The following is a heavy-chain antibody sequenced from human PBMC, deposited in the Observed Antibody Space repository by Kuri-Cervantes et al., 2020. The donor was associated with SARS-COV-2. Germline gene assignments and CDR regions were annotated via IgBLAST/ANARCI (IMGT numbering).Heavy chain of an antibody. J-gene: IGHJ4*02. CDR2: IIPILGIA. CDR3: ALVVPAATLGY. Sequence: SVKVSCKSSGGTFSSYAISWVRQAPGQGLEWMGGIIPILGIANYAQKFQGRVTMTTDTSTSTAYMELRSLRSDDTAVYYCALVVPAATLGYWGQGTLVTVSS. CDR1: GGTFSSYA. V-gene: IGHV1-69*10. D-gene: IGHD2-2*01.